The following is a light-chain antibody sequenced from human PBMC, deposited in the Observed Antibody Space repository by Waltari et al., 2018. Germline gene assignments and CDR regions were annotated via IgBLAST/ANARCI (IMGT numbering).Light chain of an antibody. CDR2: DAS. CDR1: QSVSSD. CDR3: QQYKYWPPLT. Sequence: EIVMTQSPVTLSVSLGERATLSCRASQSVSSDLAWSQQNPGPAPRLPIYDASTRAAGLAARFSASGSGTEFTLTISSLQSEDFAVYYCQQYKYWPPLTFGGGTKVEIK. V-gene: IGKV3-15*01. J-gene: IGKJ4*01.